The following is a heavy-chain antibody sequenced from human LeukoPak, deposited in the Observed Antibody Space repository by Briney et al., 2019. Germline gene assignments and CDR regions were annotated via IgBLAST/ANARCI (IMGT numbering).Heavy chain of an antibody. D-gene: IGHD1-26*01. J-gene: IGHJ5*02. CDR3: AKNGGSYYGRYNWFDP. Sequence: GGSLRLSCAASGFTFSSYAMSWVRQAPGKGLEWVSAISGSGGSTYYEDSVKGRFTISRDNSENTLYLQMNSLRAEDTAVYYCAKNGGSYYGRYNWFDPWGQGTLVTVSS. V-gene: IGHV3-23*01. CDR2: ISGSGGST. CDR1: GFTFSSYA.